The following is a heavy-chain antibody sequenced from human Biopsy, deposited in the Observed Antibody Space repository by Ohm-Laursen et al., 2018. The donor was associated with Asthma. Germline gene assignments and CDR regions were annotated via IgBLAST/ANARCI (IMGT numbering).Heavy chain of an antibody. CDR2: ISYDGNHK. D-gene: IGHD5-12*01. V-gene: IGHV3-30*18. J-gene: IGHJ4*02. CDR1: GFMFRSFG. Sequence: SLRLSCTASGFMFRSFGMHWVRQAPGKGLEWVAVISYDGNHKFYEDSVKGRFTISRDNSKNTLYLQMNSLRSEDTAVYYCAKRRGYSGHDNDYWGQGTLVIVSS. CDR3: AKRRGYSGHDNDY.